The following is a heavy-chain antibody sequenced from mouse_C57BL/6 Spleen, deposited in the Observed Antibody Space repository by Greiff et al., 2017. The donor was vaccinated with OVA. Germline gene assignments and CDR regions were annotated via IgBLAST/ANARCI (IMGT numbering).Heavy chain of an antibody. CDR2: IDPESGDT. CDR3: TITTVEYYFDY. V-gene: IGHV14-4*01. CDR1: GFNIKDDY. J-gene: IGHJ2*01. Sequence: VQLQQSGAELVRPGASVKLSCTASGFNIKDDYMNWVKQRPEQGLEWIGWIDPESGDTEYASKFQGKATITADTSSNTAYLQLSSQTSENTAVYYCTITTVEYYFDYWGQGTTLTVSS. D-gene: IGHD1-1*01.